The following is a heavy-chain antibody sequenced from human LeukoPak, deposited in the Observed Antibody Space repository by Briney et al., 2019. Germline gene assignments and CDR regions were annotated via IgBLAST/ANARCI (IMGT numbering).Heavy chain of an antibody. CDR3: ARRHTYYYDSSGPGGFDP. V-gene: IGHV1-69*06. J-gene: IGHJ5*02. D-gene: IGHD3-22*01. Sequence: SVKVSCKASEGTFSSYAISWVRQAPGQGLEWMGRIIPIFGTANYAQKFQGRVKITADKSTSTAYMELSSLRSEDTAVYYCARRHTYYYDSSGPGGFDPWGQGTLVTVSS. CDR1: EGTFSSYA. CDR2: IIPIFGTA.